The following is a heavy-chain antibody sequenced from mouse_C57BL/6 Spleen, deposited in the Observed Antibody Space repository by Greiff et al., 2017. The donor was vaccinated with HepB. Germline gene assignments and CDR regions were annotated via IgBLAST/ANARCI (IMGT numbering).Heavy chain of an antibody. J-gene: IGHJ4*01. CDR2: IHPNSGST. V-gene: IGHV1-64*01. CDR1: GYTFTSYW. D-gene: IGHD1-1*01. Sequence: VQLQQPGAELVKPGASVKLSCKASGYTFTSYWMHWVKQRPGQGLEWIGMIHPNSGSTNYNEKFKSKATLTVDKSSSTAYMQLSSLTSEDSAVYYCARGLPYYGSSYAMDYWGQGTSVTVSS. CDR3: ARGLPYYGSSYAMDY.